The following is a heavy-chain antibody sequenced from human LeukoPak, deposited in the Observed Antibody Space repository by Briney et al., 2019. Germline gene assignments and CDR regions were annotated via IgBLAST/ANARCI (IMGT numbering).Heavy chain of an antibody. J-gene: IGHJ4*02. D-gene: IGHD1-26*01. V-gene: IGHV3-30*18. CDR3: ANTPPWEPPVY. CDR1: GFTFYNYG. Sequence: GGSLRLSCAASGFTFYNYGMHWVRQAPGKGLEWVAVISHDGSNIRYGDSVKGRFTISRDNSKNTLYLQMNSLRAEDTAVYYCANTPPWEPPVYWGQGTLVTVSS. CDR2: ISHDGSNI.